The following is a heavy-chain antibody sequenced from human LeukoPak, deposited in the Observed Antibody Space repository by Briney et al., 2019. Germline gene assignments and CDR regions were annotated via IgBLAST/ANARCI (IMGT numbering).Heavy chain of an antibody. CDR2: INPNSGGT. CDR1: GYTFTGYY. V-gene: IGHV1-2*02. J-gene: IGHJ4*02. CDR3: ARDGDHIVVVTAFDY. Sequence: GASVKVSCKASGYTFTGYYMHWVRQAPGQGLEWKGWINPNSGGTNYAQKFQGRVTMTRDTSISTAYMELSRLRSDDTAVYYCARDGDHIVVVTAFDYWGQGTLVTVSS. D-gene: IGHD2-21*02.